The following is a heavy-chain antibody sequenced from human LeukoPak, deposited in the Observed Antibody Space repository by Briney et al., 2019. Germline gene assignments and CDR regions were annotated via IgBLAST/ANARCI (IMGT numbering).Heavy chain of an antibody. J-gene: IGHJ6*03. CDR2: IYHSGDT. V-gene: IGHV4-38-2*02. CDR1: GYSISSGYY. D-gene: IGHD2-8*01. CDR3: ARDNGYYYYMDV. Sequence: SETLSLTCTVSGYSISSGYYWGWIRQPPGKGLEWIGSIYHSGDTHYNPSLKSRVAISVDTSKNQFSLKLSSVTAADTAVYYCARDNGYYYYMDVWGKGTTVTVSS.